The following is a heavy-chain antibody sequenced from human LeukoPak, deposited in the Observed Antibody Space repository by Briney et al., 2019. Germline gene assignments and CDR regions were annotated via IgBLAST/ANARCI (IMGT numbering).Heavy chain of an antibody. CDR1: GFTFSSYA. D-gene: IGHD3-10*01. CDR2: ISGRGGVT. V-gene: IGHV3-23*01. CDR3: AEGRVVWFGELFDY. Sequence: PGGSLRLSCAASGFTFSSYAMSWVRQAPGKGPEWVSAISGRGGVTYYADSVKGRFTISRDDSKNTLYLQMNSLRAEDTAVYYCAEGRVVWFGELFDYWGQGTLVTVSS. J-gene: IGHJ4*02.